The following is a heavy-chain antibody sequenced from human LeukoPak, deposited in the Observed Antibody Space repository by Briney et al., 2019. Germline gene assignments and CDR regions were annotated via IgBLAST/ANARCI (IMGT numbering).Heavy chain of an antibody. Sequence: GESLKISCKGSGYSFTSYWIGWVRQMPGKGLEWMGIIYPGDFDTRYSPSFQGQVTISADKSISTAYLQWSSLKASDTAMYYCARFSWFGEFAGEGLDYWGQGTLVTVSS. CDR3: ARFSWFGEFAGEGLDY. D-gene: IGHD3-10*01. CDR2: IYPGDFDT. V-gene: IGHV5-51*01. CDR1: GYSFTSYW. J-gene: IGHJ4*02.